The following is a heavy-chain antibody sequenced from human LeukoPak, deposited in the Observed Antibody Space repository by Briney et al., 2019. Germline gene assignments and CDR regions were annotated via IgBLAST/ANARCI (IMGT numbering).Heavy chain of an antibody. D-gene: IGHD4-23*01. CDR1: GVSFSGYY. CDR2: INHSGST. V-gene: IGHV4-34*01. CDR3: ARVTVVSYYYYYYMDV. Sequence: SETLSLTCAVYGVSFSGYYWSWIRQPPGKGLEWIGEINHSGSTNYNPSLKSRVTISVDTSKNQFSLKLSSVTAADTAVYYCARVTVVSYYYYYYMDVWGKGTTVTVSS. J-gene: IGHJ6*03.